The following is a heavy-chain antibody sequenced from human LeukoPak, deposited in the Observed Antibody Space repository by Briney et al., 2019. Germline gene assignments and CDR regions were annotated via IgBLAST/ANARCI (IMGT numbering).Heavy chain of an antibody. CDR3: ARGAKLDDCSSTSCPPHY. D-gene: IGHD2-2*01. V-gene: IGHV1-46*01. CDR1: GYTFITYY. J-gene: IGHJ4*02. Sequence: ASVKVSCKASGYTFITYYMHWVRQAPGQGLEWVGQINPDGGNTRYAQRFHGRVILSTDMSTSTVYMEVSSLRSEDTAVYYCARGAKLDDCSSTSCPPHYWGQGTLVTVSS. CDR2: INPDGGNT.